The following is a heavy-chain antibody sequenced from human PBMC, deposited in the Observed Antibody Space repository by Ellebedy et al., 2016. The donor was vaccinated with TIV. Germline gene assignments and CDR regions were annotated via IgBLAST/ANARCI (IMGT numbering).Heavy chain of an antibody. Sequence: GESLKISCVASGFNIDTYWMHWVRQAPGKGLVWVTRINGGGDSASYADSMKGRFTISRDNAQNTLYLQMNSLRVEDTAVYYCARGYPVQIDYWGQGTLVTVSS. CDR3: ARGYPVQIDY. CDR1: GFNIDTYW. J-gene: IGHJ4*02. V-gene: IGHV3-74*01. CDR2: INGGGDSA. D-gene: IGHD1-1*01.